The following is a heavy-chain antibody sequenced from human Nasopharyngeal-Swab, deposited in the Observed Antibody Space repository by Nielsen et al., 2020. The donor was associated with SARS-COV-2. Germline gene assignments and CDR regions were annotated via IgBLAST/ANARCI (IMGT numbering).Heavy chain of an antibody. CDR2: IYSGDSI. Sequence: GAALKIYCAASGFPVSSDYITWVRQAPGKGLEWVSSIYSGDSIYYADTVKGRFTLSRHNSKNTLFLEMNSLRTEDTAVYYCARERLLGSFNVGYFDLWGRGTLVTVSS. J-gene: IGHJ2*01. CDR1: GFPVSSDY. V-gene: IGHV3-53*04. D-gene: IGHD3-3*02. CDR3: ARERLLGSFNVGYFDL.